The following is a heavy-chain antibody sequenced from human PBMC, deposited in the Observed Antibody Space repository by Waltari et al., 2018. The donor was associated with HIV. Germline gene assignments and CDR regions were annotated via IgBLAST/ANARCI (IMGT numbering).Heavy chain of an antibody. CDR2: ISYDGSNK. V-gene: IGHV3-30*18. CDR1: GFTFSSYG. Sequence: QVQLVESGGGVVQPGRSLRLSCAASGFTFSSYGMHLVRQAPGKGVEWVAVISYDGSNKYYPDSVKGRFTISRDNSKNTLYLQMNSLRAEDTAVYYCAKDRDSSGWFYFDYWGQGTLVTVSS. J-gene: IGHJ4*02. CDR3: AKDRDSSGWFYFDY. D-gene: IGHD6-19*01.